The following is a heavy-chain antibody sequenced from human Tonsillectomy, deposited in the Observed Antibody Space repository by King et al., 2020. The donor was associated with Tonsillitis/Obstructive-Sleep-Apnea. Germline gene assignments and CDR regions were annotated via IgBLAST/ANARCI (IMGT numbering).Heavy chain of an antibody. D-gene: IGHD6-19*01. CDR2: IYYSGST. CDR1: GGSISSSSYY. CDR3: ARPKSAYSSGWYGGQWFDP. J-gene: IGHJ5*02. V-gene: IGHV4-39*01. Sequence: LQLQESGPGLVKPSETLSLTCTVSGGSISSSSYYWGWIRQPPGKGLEWIGSIYYSGSTYYNPSLTSRVTISVDTSKNQFSLKLSSVTAADTAVYYRARPKSAYSSGWYGGQWFDPWGQGTLVTVSS.